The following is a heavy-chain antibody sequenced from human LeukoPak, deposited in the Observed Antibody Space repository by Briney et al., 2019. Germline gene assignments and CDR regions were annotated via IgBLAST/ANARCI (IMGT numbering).Heavy chain of an antibody. J-gene: IGHJ4*02. Sequence: PSETLSLTCTVSGGSISSHYWSWIRQPPGKGLEWIGYIYYSGSTNYNPSLKSRVTISVDTSKNQFSLKLSSVTAADTAVYYCARGTWIQLWSPFDYWGQGTLVTVSS. CDR1: GGSISSHY. D-gene: IGHD5-18*01. CDR2: IYYSGST. CDR3: ARGTWIQLWSPFDY. V-gene: IGHV4-59*11.